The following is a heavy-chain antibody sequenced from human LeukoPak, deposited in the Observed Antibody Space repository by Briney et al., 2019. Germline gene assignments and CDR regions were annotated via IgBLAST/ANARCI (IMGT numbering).Heavy chain of an antibody. CDR1: GYSISSGDY. D-gene: IGHD1-26*01. CDR3: VRRGQWELKPADY. V-gene: IGHV4-38-2*02. CDR2: IYHSGST. J-gene: IGHJ4*02. Sequence: SETLSLTCTVSGYSISSGDYWGWIRQPPGKGLEWIGSIYHSGSTYYKPSLKSRVTISVDTSKYQFSLKVTSVTAVDTAVYYCVRRGQWELKPADYWGQGTLVIVSS.